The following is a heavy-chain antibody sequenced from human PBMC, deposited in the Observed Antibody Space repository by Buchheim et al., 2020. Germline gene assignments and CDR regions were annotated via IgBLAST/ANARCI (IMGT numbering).Heavy chain of an antibody. CDR2: ISYDGSNK. V-gene: IGHV3-30*18. Sequence: QVQLVESGGGVVQPGRSLRLSCAASGFTFSSYGMHWVRQAPGKGLEWVAVISYDGSNKYYADSVKGRFTISRDNSKNTLYIQMNSLRAEDTAVYYCAKGYCGGDCYSGHFDYWGQGTL. CDR1: GFTFSSYG. D-gene: IGHD2-21*02. J-gene: IGHJ4*02. CDR3: AKGYCGGDCYSGHFDY.